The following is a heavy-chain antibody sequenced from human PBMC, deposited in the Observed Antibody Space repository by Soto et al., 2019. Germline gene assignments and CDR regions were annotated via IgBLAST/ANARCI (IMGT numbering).Heavy chain of an antibody. Sequence: GGSLRLSGVASGIEFSNYAMIWVRQAPGKGLEWVSISSASGRSRYHADSVKGRFTISRDNSKNTLYLHMTNLRAEDTAVYYCAKDGNWLDVYFDVWGQGTPVTVSS. CDR1: GIEFSNYA. V-gene: IGHV3-23*01. J-gene: IGHJ4*01. CDR2: SSASGRSR. CDR3: AKDGNWLDVYFDV. D-gene: IGHD6-19*01.